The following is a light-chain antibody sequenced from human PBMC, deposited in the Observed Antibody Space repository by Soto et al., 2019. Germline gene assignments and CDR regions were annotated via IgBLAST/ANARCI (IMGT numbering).Light chain of an antibody. Sequence: DIQMTQSPSSLSASIGDRVTITCRASLAIGDSLSWFQQKAGKPPTLLIYGTSALQHGVPPRFSGSGSGTDFTLTISRLQHEDFATYYCQQTYSLPRTFGPGTKVDIK. CDR1: LAIGDS. J-gene: IGKJ1*01. CDR2: GTS. V-gene: IGKV1-39*01. CDR3: QQTYSLPRT.